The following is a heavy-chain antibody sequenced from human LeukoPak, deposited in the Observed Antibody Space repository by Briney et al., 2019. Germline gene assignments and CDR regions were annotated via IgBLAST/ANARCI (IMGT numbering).Heavy chain of an antibody. D-gene: IGHD6-19*01. CDR2: ISGSGGRT. Sequence: GGSLRLSCAASGFTFSIYAMSGVRGAPGEGVEWVSAISGSGGRTYYADSVKGRFTISRDHSKNTLYLQMNSLTAEDTAVYYCATRKPNSGWTPDESWGHGTPVTVSS. V-gene: IGHV3-23*01. CDR3: ATRKPNSGWTPDES. J-gene: IGHJ5*01. CDR1: GFTFSIYA.